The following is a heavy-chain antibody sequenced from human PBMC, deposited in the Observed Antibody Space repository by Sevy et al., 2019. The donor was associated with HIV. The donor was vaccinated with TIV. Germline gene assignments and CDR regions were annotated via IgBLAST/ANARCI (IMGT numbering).Heavy chain of an antibody. D-gene: IGHD4-17*01. CDR2: IYYSGST. J-gene: IGHJ4*02. V-gene: IGHV4-39*01. CDR3: ARHSSMTTVTMNY. CDR1: GGSVSRSTYY. Sequence: SETLSLTRTVSGGSVSRSTYYWGWIRQPPGKGLEWIGSIYYSGSTYYNPSLKSRVTISVDTSKNQFSLKLSSVTAADTAVYYCARHSSMTTVTMNYWGQGTLVTVSS.